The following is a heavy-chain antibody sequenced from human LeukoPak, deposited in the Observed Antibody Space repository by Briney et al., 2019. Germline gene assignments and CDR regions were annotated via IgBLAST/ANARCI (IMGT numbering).Heavy chain of an antibody. CDR2: ISGSGGST. J-gene: IGHJ3*02. Sequence: PGGSLRLSCAASGFTFSSYAMTWVRQAPGKGLEWVSAISGSGGSTYYADSVKGRFTISRDNSKNTLYLQMNSLRAEDTAVYYCAKEITLPRGALGAFDIWGQGTMVTVSS. CDR3: AKEITLPRGALGAFDI. D-gene: IGHD3-10*01. V-gene: IGHV3-23*01. CDR1: GFTFSSYA.